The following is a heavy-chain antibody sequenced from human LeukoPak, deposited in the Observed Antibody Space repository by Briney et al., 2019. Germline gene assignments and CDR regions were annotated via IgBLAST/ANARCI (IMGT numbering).Heavy chain of an antibody. CDR3: AREGDSRWGELSP. Sequence: GSLRHSCAASGFTFRTYAIHWVRQAPGKGLEWVAVIWHDGSEQYYADSVKGRFIISRDNSKSTSDLQMNSLRAEDTAVYYCAREGDSRWGELSPWGQGTLVTVSA. J-gene: IGHJ1*01. V-gene: IGHV3-33*01. CDR1: GFTFRTYA. D-gene: IGHD3-16*02. CDR2: IWHDGSEQ.